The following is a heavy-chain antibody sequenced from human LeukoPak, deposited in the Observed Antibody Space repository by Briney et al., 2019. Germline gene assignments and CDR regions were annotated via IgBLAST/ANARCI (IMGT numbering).Heavy chain of an antibody. Sequence: ATVKISCKASGYTFNDYYIHWVQQAPGKGLEWMGRVDLEDGDTIYAEKFQGRVTITADTSTDTAYMDLSSLRSFDTAVYYCARGSRSFDWLRSYVDFWGQGTLVSVSS. J-gene: IGHJ4*02. V-gene: IGHV1-69-2*01. CDR2: VDLEDGDT. CDR3: ARGSRSFDWLRSYVDF. D-gene: IGHD3-9*01. CDR1: GYTFNDYY.